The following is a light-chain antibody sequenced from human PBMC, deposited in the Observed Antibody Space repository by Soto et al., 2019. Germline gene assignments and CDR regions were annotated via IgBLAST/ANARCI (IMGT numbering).Light chain of an antibody. V-gene: IGKV1-33*01. CDR2: DAS. CDR3: QQYDNLPIT. J-gene: IGKJ5*01. Sequence: DIQLTQSPSSLSASVGDRITITCQASQDINNFLNWYQQKPGEAPRVLIYDASNLEAGVPSRFSGSGSGTDFTSTISSLKPEDIATYYCQQYDNLPITFGQGTRLEIK. CDR1: QDINNF.